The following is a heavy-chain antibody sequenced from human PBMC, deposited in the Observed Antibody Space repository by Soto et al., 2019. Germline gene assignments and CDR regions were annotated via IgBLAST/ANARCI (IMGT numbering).Heavy chain of an antibody. CDR2: MYNTGST. Sequence: SETLSLTCTVSGGSISGYYWSWIRQPPGKGLEWIGYMYNTGSTVYNPSFKSRVTISVDTSKNQFSLKLNSVTAADTAVYYCPRDLWGYCATDCHPLHVWCPGLTVSVS. CDR3: PRDLWGYCATDCHPLHV. CDR1: GGSISGYY. J-gene: IGHJ6*02. V-gene: IGHV4-59*01. D-gene: IGHD2-21*02.